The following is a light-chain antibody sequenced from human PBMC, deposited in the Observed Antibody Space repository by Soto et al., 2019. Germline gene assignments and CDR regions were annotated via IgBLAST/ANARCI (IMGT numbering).Light chain of an antibody. J-gene: IGLJ2*01. CDR1: SSNIGSIT. V-gene: IGLV1-44*01. CDR2: SNN. CDR3: AAWDDNLNGVI. Sequence: QSVLTQPPSASGTPGQRVTISCSGSSSNIGSITVNWYQQLPGTAPKLLIFSNNQRPSGVPDRFSGSKSGTSASLAISGLQSEDEADYYCAAWDDNLNGVIFGGGTKLTVL.